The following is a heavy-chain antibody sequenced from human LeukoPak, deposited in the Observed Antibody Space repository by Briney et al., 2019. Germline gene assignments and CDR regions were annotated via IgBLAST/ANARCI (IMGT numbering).Heavy chain of an antibody. Sequence: PGGSLRLSCAASGFTFSSYGMHWVRQAPGKGLEWVAVISYDGSNKYYADSVKGRFTISRDNSKNTLYLQMNSLRAEDTAVYYCARDGGGDYGDYYFDYWGQGTLVTVSS. D-gene: IGHD4-17*01. CDR3: ARDGGGDYGDYYFDY. V-gene: IGHV3-30*03. CDR2: ISYDGSNK. J-gene: IGHJ4*02. CDR1: GFTFSSYG.